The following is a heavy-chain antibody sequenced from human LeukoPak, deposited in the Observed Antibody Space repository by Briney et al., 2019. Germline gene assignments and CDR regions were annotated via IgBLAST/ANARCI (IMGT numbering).Heavy chain of an antibody. D-gene: IGHD3-16*01. Sequence: PGGSLRLSCAASGFSFSSYAMTWARQAPVKGLEWVSAISGDGTRTYYADSVKGRFTISRDNFKNTLYLEMSSLRVEDTAIYYCAKWPEGAMDYFDYWGQGTLVTVSS. J-gene: IGHJ4*02. V-gene: IGHV3-23*01. CDR3: AKWPEGAMDYFDY. CDR1: GFSFSSYA. CDR2: ISGDGTRT.